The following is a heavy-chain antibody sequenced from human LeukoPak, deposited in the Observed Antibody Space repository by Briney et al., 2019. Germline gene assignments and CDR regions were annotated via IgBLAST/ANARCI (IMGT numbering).Heavy chain of an antibody. CDR2: INPNSGGT. CDR3: ARVRSIAAAQDY. V-gene: IGHV1-2*02. Sequence: ASVKVSCKASGYTFTGYYMHWVRQALGQGLEWMGWINPNSGGTNYAQKFQGRVTMTRDTSISTAYMELSRLRSDDTAVYYCARVRSIAAAQDYWGQGTLVTVSS. J-gene: IGHJ4*02. CDR1: GYTFTGYY. D-gene: IGHD6-13*01.